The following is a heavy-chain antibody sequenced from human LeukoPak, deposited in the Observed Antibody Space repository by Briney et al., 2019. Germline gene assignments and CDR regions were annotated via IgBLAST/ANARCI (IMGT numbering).Heavy chain of an antibody. CDR2: IKSKTDGGTT. CDR1: GFTFSNAW. Sequence: GGSLRLSCAASGFTFSNAWMSWVRQAPGKGLEWVGRIKSKTDGGTTDYAAPVKGRFTISRDDSKNTLYLQMNSLKTEDTVVYYCTTVLWFGEFKFDYWGQGTLVTVSS. J-gene: IGHJ4*02. D-gene: IGHD3-10*01. CDR3: TTVLWFGEFKFDY. V-gene: IGHV3-15*01.